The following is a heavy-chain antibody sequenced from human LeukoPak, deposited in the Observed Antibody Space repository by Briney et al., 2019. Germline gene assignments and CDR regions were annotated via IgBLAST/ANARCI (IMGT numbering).Heavy chain of an antibody. CDR1: GFIFSDSS. CDR3: ARETPEYD. D-gene: IGHD1-14*01. J-gene: IGHJ4*02. CDR2: IWTVNGVA. Sequence: GGSLRLSCTASGFIFSDSSMNWVRQAPGKGLEWVSHIWTVNGVAHYADSVKGRFTISRDNAKNSLYLQMNSLRDEDTAVYYCARETPEYDWGQGTLVTVSS. V-gene: IGHV3-48*02.